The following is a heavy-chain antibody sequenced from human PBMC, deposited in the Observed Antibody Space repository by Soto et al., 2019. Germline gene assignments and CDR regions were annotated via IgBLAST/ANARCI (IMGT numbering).Heavy chain of an antibody. CDR2: ISYDGSNK. Sequence: ESGGGVVQPGRSLRLSCAASGFTFSSYAMHWVRQAPGKGLEWVAVISYDGSNKYYADSVKGRFTISRDNSKNTLYLQMNSLRAEDTAVYYCARDRYSSSWYPYYYYYYGMDVWGQGTTVTVSS. D-gene: IGHD6-13*01. V-gene: IGHV3-30-3*01. J-gene: IGHJ6*02. CDR3: ARDRYSSSWYPYYYYYYGMDV. CDR1: GFTFSSYA.